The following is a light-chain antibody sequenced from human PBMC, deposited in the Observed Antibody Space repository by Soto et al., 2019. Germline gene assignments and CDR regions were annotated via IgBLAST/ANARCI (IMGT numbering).Light chain of an antibody. V-gene: IGLV2-14*03. J-gene: IGLJ1*01. Sequence: QSVLTQPASVSGSPGQSITISCTGTHSDIGNYNYVSWYQHLPGKAPKLMIYDVGSRPSGVSSRFSGSKSGNTASLAISGLQCEDEADFYCTSYREEHPRFYVFRTGTKGTVL. CDR3: TSYREEHPRFYV. CDR1: HSDIGNYNY. CDR2: DVG.